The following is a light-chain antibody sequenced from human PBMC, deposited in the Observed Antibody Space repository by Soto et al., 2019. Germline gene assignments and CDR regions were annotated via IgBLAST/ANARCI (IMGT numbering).Light chain of an antibody. CDR3: AAWDDSLYGLV. V-gene: IGLV1-44*01. CDR2: TND. J-gene: IGLJ2*01. CDR1: STNVGVNP. Sequence: QLVLTQPPSTSGTPGQRVTISCSGSSTNVGVNPVNWYQQFPGTAPRLLIYTNDQRPSGVPDRFSGSKSGTTASLDISGLQSDDEADYYCAAWDDSLYGLVFGGGTKVTVL.